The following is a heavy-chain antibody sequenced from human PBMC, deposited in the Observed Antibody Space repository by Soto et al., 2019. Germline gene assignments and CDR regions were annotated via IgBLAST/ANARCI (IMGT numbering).Heavy chain of an antibody. Sequence: SETLSLTCSFSGGSMSRYYWTWIRQPPGKGLEWIGNVHHTVNTNYNASLKSRVTISLDTSNSDFSLHLTSVTAADTAVYYCARDVRPPGLAYFDLWGPVTLVT. J-gene: IGHJ2*01. CDR3: ARDVRPPGLAYFDL. V-gene: IGHV4-59*01. CDR2: VHHTVNT. CDR1: GGSMSRYY. D-gene: IGHD2-8*02.